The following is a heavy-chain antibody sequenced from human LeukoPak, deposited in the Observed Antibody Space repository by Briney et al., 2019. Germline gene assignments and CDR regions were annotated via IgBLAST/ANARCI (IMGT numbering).Heavy chain of an antibody. CDR3: ARLIGAVGAQGGDFDV. V-gene: IGHV4-39*01. J-gene: IGHJ3*01. D-gene: IGHD1-26*01. Sequence: ETVSLICTVSGGSISSSSYSWGRIRQPPGKGLEWIGSIYHSGSTHYNPSLRSRGTISIDTSTNQFSLKMSSVTAADTAVFYCARLIGAVGAQGGDFDVWGQGTMVTVSS. CDR2: IYHSGST. CDR1: GGSISSSSYS.